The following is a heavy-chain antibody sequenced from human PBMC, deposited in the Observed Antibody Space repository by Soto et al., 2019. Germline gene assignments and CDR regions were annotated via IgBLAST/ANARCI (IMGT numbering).Heavy chain of an antibody. D-gene: IGHD4-17*01. CDR2: IRTSVGDT. J-gene: IGHJ4*02. V-gene: IGHV3-23*01. CDR1: GFTFSSYA. CDR3: AKDPTYDYGYFDS. Sequence: LGGSLRLSCAASGFTFSSYAMNWVRQAPGKGLEWVSTIRTSVGDTYYAASVKGRFTISRDNSKSTVYLHLNSLRAEDTAIYYCAKDPTYDYGYFDSWGQGTLVTVSS.